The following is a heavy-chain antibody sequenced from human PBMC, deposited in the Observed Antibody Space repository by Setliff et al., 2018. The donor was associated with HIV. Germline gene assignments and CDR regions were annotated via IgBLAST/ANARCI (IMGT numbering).Heavy chain of an antibody. J-gene: IGHJ4*02. D-gene: IGHD6-19*01. CDR1: GYSISSGYY. Sequence: PSETLSLTCAVSGYSISSGYYWGWIRQPPGKGLEWIGTIYHSGSTSYNPSLKSRLTISVDTSKNQFSLKLNSVTAADTAVYYCARVRGSSGWYVFDYWGQGTLVTVSS. V-gene: IGHV4-38-2*01. CDR3: ARVRGSSGWYVFDY. CDR2: IYHSGST.